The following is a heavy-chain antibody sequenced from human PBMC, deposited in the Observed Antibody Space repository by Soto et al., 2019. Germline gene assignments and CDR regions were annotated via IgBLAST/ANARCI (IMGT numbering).Heavy chain of an antibody. Sequence: EVQLLQSGGGLVQPGGSLRLSCAASGFIFSNYAMNWFRQAPGKGLEWVSIVTSRGDTTYYADAVKGRSTISRENSKNTLYLQVNSLTAEDTAVYYCAKDRLGGGLDYWGQGTLVSVSS. CDR1: GFIFSNYA. CDR2: VTSRGDTT. D-gene: IGHD3-16*01. J-gene: IGHJ4*02. CDR3: AKDRLGGGLDY. V-gene: IGHV3-23*01.